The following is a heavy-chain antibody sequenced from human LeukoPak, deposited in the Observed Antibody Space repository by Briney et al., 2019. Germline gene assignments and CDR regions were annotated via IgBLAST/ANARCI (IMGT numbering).Heavy chain of an antibody. J-gene: IGHJ4*02. V-gene: IGHV4-39*01. CDR2: IYYSGST. CDR1: GGSISSSSYY. CDR3: ARGAVAGKFSY. D-gene: IGHD6-19*01. Sequence: SEILSLTCTVSGGSISSSSYYWGWIRQPPGKGLEWIGSIYYSGSTYYNPSLKSRVTISVDTSKNQFSLKLSSVTAADTAVYYCARGAVAGKFSYWGQGTLVTVSS.